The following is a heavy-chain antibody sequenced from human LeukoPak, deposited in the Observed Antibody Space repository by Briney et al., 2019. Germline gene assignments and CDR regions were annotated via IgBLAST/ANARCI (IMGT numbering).Heavy chain of an antibody. CDR3: ARGPSYTAMLID. J-gene: IGHJ4*02. V-gene: IGHV3-30*14. Sequence: GGSLRLSCAASGFTFSSYAMHWVRQAPGKGLEWVAVISYDGSNKYYADSVKGRFTISRDNSKNTLYLQMNSLRAEDTAVYYCARGPSYTAMLIDWGQGTLVTVSS. CDR1: GFTFSSYA. D-gene: IGHD5-18*01. CDR2: ISYDGSNK.